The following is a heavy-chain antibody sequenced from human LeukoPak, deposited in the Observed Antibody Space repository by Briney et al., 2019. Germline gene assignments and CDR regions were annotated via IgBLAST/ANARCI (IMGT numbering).Heavy chain of an antibody. Sequence: GGSLRLSCAASGFTFINYAMTWVRQAPGKGLEGVSGISGGGATTYYGDSVKGRFTISRDNSKNTLFLQMNSLRAEDTAVYYCAKDHSSKYPYYFDYWGQGSLVTVSS. J-gene: IGHJ4*02. CDR2: ISGGGATT. V-gene: IGHV3-23*01. CDR1: GFTFINYA. D-gene: IGHD6-13*01. CDR3: AKDHSSKYPYYFDY.